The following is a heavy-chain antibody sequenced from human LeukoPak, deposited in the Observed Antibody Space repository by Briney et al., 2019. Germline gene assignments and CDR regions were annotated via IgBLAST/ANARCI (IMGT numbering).Heavy chain of an antibody. Sequence: GASVKVSCKASGYTFTTYYMHWVRQALGQGLEWMGIINPSSGSSSYGHKFQGRVTLTRDTSASTVYMELSSLRSEDTAVYYCAIEVEISTITPLNWGQGTLVTVPS. V-gene: IGHV1-46*01. CDR1: GYTFTTYY. D-gene: IGHD5-24*01. CDR2: INPSSGSS. J-gene: IGHJ4*02. CDR3: AIEVEISTITPLN.